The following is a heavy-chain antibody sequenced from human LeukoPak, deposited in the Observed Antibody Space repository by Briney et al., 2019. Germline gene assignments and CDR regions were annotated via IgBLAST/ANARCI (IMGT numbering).Heavy chain of an antibody. Sequence: SETLSLTCTVSGGSISSSSYYWGWIRQPPGKGLEWIGIIYYRGITFCNPSLKSRVTISVDTSKNHFSLNVTSVTAEDTAIYYCARSPILTGYSPDYWGQGTLVTVSS. V-gene: IGHV4-39*02. J-gene: IGHJ4*02. CDR3: ARSPILTGYSPDY. CDR1: GGSISSSSYY. D-gene: IGHD3-9*01. CDR2: IYYRGIT.